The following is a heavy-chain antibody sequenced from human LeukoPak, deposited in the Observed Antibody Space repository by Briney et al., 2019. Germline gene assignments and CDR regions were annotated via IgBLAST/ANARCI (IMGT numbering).Heavy chain of an antibody. V-gene: IGHV4-34*01. CDR3: ARKQLVPLAQSFDY. D-gene: IGHD6-6*01. CDR2: INHSGST. CDR1: GGSFSDYY. Sequence: SETPSLTCAVYGGSFSDYYWSWTRQPPGKGLEWIGEINHSGSTNYSPSLNSRVTISVDTSKNQFSLKLNSLTAADTAVYYCARKQLVPLAQSFDYWGQGTLVTVSS. J-gene: IGHJ4*02.